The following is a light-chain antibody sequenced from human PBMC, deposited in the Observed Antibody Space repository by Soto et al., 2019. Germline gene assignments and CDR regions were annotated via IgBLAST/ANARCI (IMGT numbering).Light chain of an antibody. J-gene: IGLJ2*01. CDR3: SPYTTGSTLV. CDR1: SSDVGAYDF. V-gene: IGLV2-14*03. CDR2: DVN. Sequence: QSALTQPASVSGSPGQSVTISCTGTSSDVGAYDFVSWYQQHPGNAPKLMIFDVNNRPSGVSNRFSGSKSGNTASLTISGLQAEDEADYYCSPYTTGSTLVFGGGTKVTVL.